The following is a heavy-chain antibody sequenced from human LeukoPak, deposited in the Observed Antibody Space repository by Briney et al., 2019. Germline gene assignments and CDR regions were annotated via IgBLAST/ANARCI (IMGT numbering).Heavy chain of an antibody. CDR1: GFTFSNYG. D-gene: IGHD5-12*01. V-gene: IGHV3-23*01. J-gene: IGHJ3*01. CDR3: AKPITGSPDAFDF. CDR2: IIGSGAMT. Sequence: GGSLRLSCAASGFTFSNYGMNWVRQAPGQGLEWVSGIIGSGAMTYYADSAKGRFTISRDNSKNTVYLQMNSLRAEDTSLYYCAKPITGSPDAFDFWGPGTMVTVSS.